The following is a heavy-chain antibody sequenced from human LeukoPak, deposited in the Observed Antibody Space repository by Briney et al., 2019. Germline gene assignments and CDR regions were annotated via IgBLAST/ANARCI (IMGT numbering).Heavy chain of an antibody. V-gene: IGHV3-9*01. D-gene: IGHD1-26*01. CDR2: ISWNSGSI. CDR3: ARAGENSGSYYYDYFDY. Sequence: GGSLRLSCAASGFTFDDYAMHWVRQAPGKGLEWVSGISWNSGSIGYADSVKGRFTISRDNSKNTLYLQMNSLRAEDTAVYYCARAGENSGSYYYDYFDYWGQGTLVTVSS. CDR1: GFTFDDYA. J-gene: IGHJ4*02.